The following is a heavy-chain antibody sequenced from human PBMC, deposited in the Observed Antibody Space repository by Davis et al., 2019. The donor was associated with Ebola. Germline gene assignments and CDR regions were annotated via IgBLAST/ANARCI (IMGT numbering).Heavy chain of an antibody. CDR2: ISYDGSNK. Sequence: GGSLRLSCAASTFTFSIYPMHWVRQAPGKGLEWVAVISYDGSNKYYADSVKGRFTISRDNSKNTLYLQMNSLRAEDTAVYYCARTTYLDYWGQGTLVTVSS. J-gene: IGHJ4*02. V-gene: IGHV3-30*04. CDR1: TFTFSIYP. D-gene: IGHD1-1*01. CDR3: ARTTYLDY.